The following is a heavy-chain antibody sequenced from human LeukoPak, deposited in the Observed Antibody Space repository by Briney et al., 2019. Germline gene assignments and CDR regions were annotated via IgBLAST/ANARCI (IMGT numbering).Heavy chain of an antibody. CDR1: GYTFADYF. CDR2: INANSGGT. V-gene: IGHV1-2*06. D-gene: IGHD1-26*01. J-gene: IGHJ4*02. CDR3: ARDVSSTPNWEFDY. Sequence: ASVKVSCKTSGYTFADYFIHWVRQAPGQGLEYMGRINANSGGTEYQQKFQGRVTMTRDMSISTAYVEINWLISDDTAIYYCARDVSSTPNWEFDYWGQGTTATVSS.